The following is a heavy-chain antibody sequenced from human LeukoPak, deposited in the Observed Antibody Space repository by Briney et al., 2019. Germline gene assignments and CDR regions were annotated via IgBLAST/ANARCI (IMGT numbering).Heavy chain of an antibody. J-gene: IGHJ4*02. V-gene: IGHV1-46*01. CDR1: GYIFTSYY. CDR2: INPSGGDT. CDR3: AREVMDNLRFDH. Sequence: ASVKVSCKASGYIFTSYYMHWGRQAPGQGLEWMGIINPSGGDTSYAQKFQGRLTMTRDTSTNTVYMELTSLRSEDTAVYYCAREVMDNLRFDHWGQGTLVTVSS. D-gene: IGHD1-14*01.